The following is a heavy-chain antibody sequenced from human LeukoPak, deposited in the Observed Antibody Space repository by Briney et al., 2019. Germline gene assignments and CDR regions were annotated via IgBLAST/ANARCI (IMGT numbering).Heavy chain of an antibody. CDR3: ARDLFLLAGGY. CDR2: ISSSSSYI. CDR1: GFTFSSYS. V-gene: IGHV3-21*01. D-gene: IGHD2/OR15-2a*01. Sequence: NPGGSLRLSCAASGFTFSSYSMIWVRQAPGKGLVWVSSISSSSSYIYYADSVKGRLTISRDNDKNSLYLQMNSLRAEYTAVYYCARDLFLLAGGYWGQGTLVTVSS. J-gene: IGHJ4*02.